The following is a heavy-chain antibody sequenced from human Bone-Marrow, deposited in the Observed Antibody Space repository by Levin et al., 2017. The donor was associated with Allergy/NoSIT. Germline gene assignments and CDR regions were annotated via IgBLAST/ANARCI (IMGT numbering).Heavy chain of an antibody. CDR2: IHPDGSST. Sequence: LSLTCAASGFTFSDSWMHWVRQDPGKGLVWVSRIHPDGSSTDYADSVKGRFTISRDNAKNTLYLQMNSLRAEDTAIYYCARAVGAANCWGQGTLVTVSS. CDR1: GFTFSDSW. V-gene: IGHV3-74*01. D-gene: IGHD1-26*01. CDR3: ARAVGAANC. J-gene: IGHJ4*02.